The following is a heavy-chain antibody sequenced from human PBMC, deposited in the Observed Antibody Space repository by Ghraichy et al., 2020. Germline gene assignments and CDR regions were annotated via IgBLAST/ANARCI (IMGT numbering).Heavy chain of an antibody. J-gene: IGHJ4*02. CDR2: IKQDGSEK. CDR1: GFTFSSYW. V-gene: IGHV3-7*03. CDR3: ARDRGYYDSSGYLFDY. D-gene: IGHD3-22*01. Sequence: LSLTCAASGFTFSSYWMSWVRQAPGKGLEWVANIKQDGSEKYYVDSVKGRFTISRDNAKNSLYLQMNSLRAEDTAVYYCARDRGYYDSSGYLFDYWGQGTLVTVSS.